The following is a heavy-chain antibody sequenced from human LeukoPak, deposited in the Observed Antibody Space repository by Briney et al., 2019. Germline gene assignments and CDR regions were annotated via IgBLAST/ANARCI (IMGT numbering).Heavy chain of an antibody. J-gene: IGHJ3*02. Sequence: HPGGSLRLSCGASGFTFSSYAMSWVRQAPGKGLEWVSAISGSGVGTYYADSLKGRFTISRDNSKNTLYLQMNSLRAEDTAVYYCAKEIDISWYRGGAAFDIWGQGTMVTVSS. CDR1: GFTFSSYA. V-gene: IGHV3-23*01. CDR2: ISGSGVGT. D-gene: IGHD6-13*01. CDR3: AKEIDISWYRGGAAFDI.